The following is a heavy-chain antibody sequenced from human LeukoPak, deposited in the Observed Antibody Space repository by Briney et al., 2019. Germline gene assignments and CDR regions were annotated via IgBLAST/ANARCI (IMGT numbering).Heavy chain of an antibody. CDR1: GFTFNNYA. J-gene: IGHJ4*02. V-gene: IGHV3-30-3*01. Sequence: GGSLRLSCAASGFTFNNYAIHWLRQAPGKGLEWVAVISHDGSKKYYTESLKARFSISRDNSRNTLYLQMNGLRGEDTAVYYCARDCCGEWYFFDLWGQGTLVTVSS. CDR2: ISHDGSKK. CDR3: ARDCCGEWYFFDL. D-gene: IGHD3-10*01.